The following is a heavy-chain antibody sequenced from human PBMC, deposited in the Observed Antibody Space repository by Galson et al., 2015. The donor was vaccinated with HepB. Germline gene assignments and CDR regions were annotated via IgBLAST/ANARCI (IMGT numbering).Heavy chain of an antibody. V-gene: IGHV6-1*01. D-gene: IGHD5-24*01. CDR1: GDSVSSNSAV. CDR3: ASQTPNNSLDV. Sequence: CAISGDSVSSNSAVWNWIRQSPSRGLEWLGRTYYRSRWYNDYAVSVKSRISINADTSKNQVSLQLNSVTPEDTAIYYCASQTPNNSLDVWGQGTTVTVSS. CDR2: TYYRSRWYN. J-gene: IGHJ6*02.